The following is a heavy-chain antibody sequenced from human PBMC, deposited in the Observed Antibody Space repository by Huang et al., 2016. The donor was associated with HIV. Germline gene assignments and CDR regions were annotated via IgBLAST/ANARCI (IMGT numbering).Heavy chain of an antibody. D-gene: IGHD3-3*01. CDR1: GASFTGNY. CDR2: INDSGAT. J-gene: IGHJ6*02. V-gene: IGHV4-34*01. Sequence: QVHLQQWGAGLLKPSETLTLTCAVSGASFTGNYWTWIRQTPGKGREWIGEINDSGATIYKPSLESRVTISIDRSKKQFSLRLSSMTAADTAVYYCARQWVLLDYLMGMDVWGQGTTVIVSS. CDR3: ARQWVLLDYLMGMDV.